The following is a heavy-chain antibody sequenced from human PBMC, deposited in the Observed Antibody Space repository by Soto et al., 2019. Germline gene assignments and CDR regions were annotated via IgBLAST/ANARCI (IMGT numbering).Heavy chain of an antibody. CDR1: GGTFSSYA. CDR3: ARDTVPTLIGTYYYYGMDV. Sequence: ASVKVSCKASGGTFSSYAISWVRQAPGQGLEWMGGIIPIFGTANYAQKFQGRVTITADESTSTAYMELSSLRSEDTAVYYCARDTVPTLIGTYYYYGMDVWGQGTTVTVSS. D-gene: IGHD4-4*01. J-gene: IGHJ6*02. CDR2: IIPIFGTA. V-gene: IGHV1-69*13.